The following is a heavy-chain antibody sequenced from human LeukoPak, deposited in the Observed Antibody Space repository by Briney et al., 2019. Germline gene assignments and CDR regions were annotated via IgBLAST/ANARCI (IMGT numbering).Heavy chain of an antibody. CDR3: ARGFEKIPGYSYYLDV. CDR1: GFTFSDFP. V-gene: IGHV3-30*04. J-gene: IGHJ6*03. Sequence: GGSLRLSCTTSGFTFSDFPIHWVRQAPGKGLEWVAVIGPDGNNKYYAEFVKGRFTISRDNSKKTLNLQMISLRPEDTAVYYCARGFEKIPGYSYYLDVWGTGTTVTVS. D-gene: IGHD2-21*01. CDR2: IGPDGNNK.